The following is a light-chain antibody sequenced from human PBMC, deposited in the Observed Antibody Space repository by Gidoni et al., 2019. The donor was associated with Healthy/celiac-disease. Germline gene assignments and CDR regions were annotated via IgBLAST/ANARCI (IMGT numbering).Light chain of an antibody. V-gene: IGKV1-33*01. CDR2: DAS. CDR3: QQDDNLPS. Sequence: IQMTQSPSSLSASVGDRVTITCQASQDISNYLNWYQQKPGKAPKLLIYDASNLETGVPSRFSGSGSGTDFTFTISSLQPEDIATYYCQQDDNLPSFGGGTKVEIK. CDR1: QDISNY. J-gene: IGKJ4*01.